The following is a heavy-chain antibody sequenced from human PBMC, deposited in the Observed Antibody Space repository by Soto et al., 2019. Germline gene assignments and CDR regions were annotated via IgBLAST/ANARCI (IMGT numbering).Heavy chain of an antibody. V-gene: IGHV4-31*03. CDR3: AREDYYGSGSFFDY. J-gene: IGHJ4*02. CDR1: GGFISSGGYY. Sequence: QVQLQESGPGLVKPSQTLSLTCTVSGGFISSGGYYWSWIRQHPGKGLEWIGYIYYSGSTYYYPSLKSRVTISGDTSKNQFSLKLTSVTAADTAVDYGAREDYYGSGSFFDYWGKATLVTVSS. D-gene: IGHD3-10*01. CDR2: IYYSGST.